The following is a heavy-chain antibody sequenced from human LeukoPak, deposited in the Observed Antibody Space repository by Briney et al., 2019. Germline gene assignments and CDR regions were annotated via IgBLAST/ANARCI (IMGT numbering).Heavy chain of an antibody. D-gene: IGHD3-9*01. Sequence: ASVKVSCKSSGYTFTGYYMHWVRQAPGQGLEWMGWINPNSGGKNYAQKFQGRVTMTRDTSISTAYMELSRLRSDDTAVYYCARDRPKLRYFDWLSPGSFDAFDIWGQGTMVTVSS. CDR2: INPNSGGK. J-gene: IGHJ3*02. V-gene: IGHV1-2*02. CDR1: GYTFTGYY. CDR3: ARDRPKLRYFDWLSPGSFDAFDI.